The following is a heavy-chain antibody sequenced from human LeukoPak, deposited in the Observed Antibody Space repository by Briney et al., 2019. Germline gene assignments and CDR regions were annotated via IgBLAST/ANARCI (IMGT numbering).Heavy chain of an antibody. CDR2: INHSGST. CDR1: GGSFSGYY. J-gene: IGHJ3*02. Sequence: SETLSLTRAVYGGSFSGYYWSWIRQPPGKGLEWIGEINHSGSTNYNPSLKSRVTISVDTSKNQFSLKLSSVTAADTAVYYCARDGYKWAAFDIWGQGTMVTVSS. V-gene: IGHV4-34*01. CDR3: ARDGYKWAAFDI. D-gene: IGHD5-24*01.